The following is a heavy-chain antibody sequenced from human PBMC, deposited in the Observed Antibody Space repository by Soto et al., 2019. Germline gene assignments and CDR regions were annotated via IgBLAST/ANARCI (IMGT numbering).Heavy chain of an antibody. Sequence: PSETLSLTCTVSGGSISSSSYYWGWIRQPPGKGLEWIGSIYYSGSTYYNPSLKSRVTISVDTSKNQFSLKLSSVTAADTAVYYCARVGSSWDNKDYWGQGTLVTVSS. D-gene: IGHD6-13*01. CDR3: ARVGSSWDNKDY. CDR2: IYYSGST. CDR1: GGSISSSSYY. V-gene: IGHV4-39*01. J-gene: IGHJ4*02.